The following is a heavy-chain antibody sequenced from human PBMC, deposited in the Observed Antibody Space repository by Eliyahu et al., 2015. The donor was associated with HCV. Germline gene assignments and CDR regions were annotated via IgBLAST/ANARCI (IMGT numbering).Heavy chain of an antibody. J-gene: IGHJ4*02. CDR1: DLSLSNTRVG. V-gene: IGHV2-26*01. CDR2: IFSNDDK. D-gene: IGHD6-19*01. Sequence: QVTLKESGPVLVKPTETLTLTCTVSDLSLSNTRVGVSWIRQPPGKALEWLAHIFSNDDKSYSTSLKTRLTISKDTSKGQVVLTMTDMGPVDTATYYCARTSFNIAVAGPHFDDWGQGTLVTVSS. CDR3: ARTSFNIAVAGPHFDD.